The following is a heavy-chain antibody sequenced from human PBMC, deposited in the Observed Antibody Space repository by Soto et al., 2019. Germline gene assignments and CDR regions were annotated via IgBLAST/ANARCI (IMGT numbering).Heavy chain of an antibody. D-gene: IGHD6-13*01. V-gene: IGHV1-2*04. CDR3: AREARADYGMDV. Sequence: ASVKVSCKASGYTFTGYYMHWVRQAPGQGLEWMGWINPNSGGTNYAQKFQGWVTMTRDTSISTAYMELSRLRSDDTAVYYCAREARADYGMDVWGQGATVTVSS. CDR2: INPNSGGT. CDR1: GYTFTGYY. J-gene: IGHJ6*02.